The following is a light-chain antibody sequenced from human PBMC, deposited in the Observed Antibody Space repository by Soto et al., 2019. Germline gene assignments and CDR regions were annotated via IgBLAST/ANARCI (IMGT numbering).Light chain of an antibody. V-gene: IGKV1-5*03. CDR3: QPYDSYSGT. Sequence: DIQMTQSPSTLSASVGDRVTITCRASQTISSWLAWYQQKPGKAPKLLIYRASSLESGVPSRFSGSGSGAEFNLTISSLQPDDFATYYCQPYDSYSGTFGPGTEVDIK. CDR1: QTISSW. CDR2: RAS. J-gene: IGKJ3*01.